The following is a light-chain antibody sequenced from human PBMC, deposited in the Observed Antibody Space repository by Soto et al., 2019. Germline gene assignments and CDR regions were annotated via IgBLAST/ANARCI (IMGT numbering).Light chain of an antibody. Sequence: QSALTQPASVSGSPGQSITISCTGTSSDVGGYDYVSWYQHHPGKVPKLIIYEVSKRPPGVSHRFSGSKSGNTASLTISGLQTEDEADYYCSSYTTTSALVFGGGTKLTVL. J-gene: IGLJ2*01. CDR1: SSDVGGYDY. CDR3: SSYTTTSALV. CDR2: EVS. V-gene: IGLV2-14*01.